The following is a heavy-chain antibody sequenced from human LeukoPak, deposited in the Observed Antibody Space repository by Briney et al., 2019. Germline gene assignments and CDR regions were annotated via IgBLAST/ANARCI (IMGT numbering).Heavy chain of an antibody. CDR1: GFTFSDYY. D-gene: IGHD6-13*01. V-gene: IGHV3-7*01. CDR3: VRGKPYSSSWYPYDY. Sequence: GGSLRLSCAASGFTFSDYYMSWVRQAPGKGLEWVANIKHDGSERYYVDSVKGRFTISRDNAKNSLYLQMNSLRAEDTAMYYCVRGKPYSSSWYPYDYWGQGTLVTVSS. J-gene: IGHJ4*02. CDR2: IKHDGSER.